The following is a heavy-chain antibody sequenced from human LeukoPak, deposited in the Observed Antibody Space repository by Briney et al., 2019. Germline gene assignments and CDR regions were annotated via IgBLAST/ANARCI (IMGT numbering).Heavy chain of an antibody. D-gene: IGHD5-24*01. Sequence: ASVKVSCKASGGTFSSYAISWVRQAPGQGLEWMGGIIPIFGTANYAQKFQGRVTITADESTSTAYMELSSLRSEDTAVYYCAREMATISFVFDYWGQGTLVTVSS. CDR3: AREMATISFVFDY. CDR2: IIPIFGTA. V-gene: IGHV1-69*13. J-gene: IGHJ4*02. CDR1: GGTFSSYA.